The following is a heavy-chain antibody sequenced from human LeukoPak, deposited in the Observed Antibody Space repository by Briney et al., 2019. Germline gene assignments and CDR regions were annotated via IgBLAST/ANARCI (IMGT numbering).Heavy chain of an antibody. D-gene: IGHD3-9*01. V-gene: IGHV6-1*01. CDR2: TYYRSKWYN. J-gene: IGHJ3*02. CDR3: AREWDYDILTGLTFDI. Sequence: SQTLSLTCAISGDSVSSNSAAWNWIRQSPSRGLEWQGRTYYRSKWYNDYAVSVKSRITINPDTSKNQFSLQLNSVTPEDTAVYYCAREWDYDILTGLTFDIWGQGTMVTVSS. CDR1: GDSVSSNSAA.